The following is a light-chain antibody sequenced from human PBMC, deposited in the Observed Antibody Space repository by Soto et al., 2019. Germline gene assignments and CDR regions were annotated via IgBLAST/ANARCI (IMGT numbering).Light chain of an antibody. CDR3: QQYHNWPPQYT. J-gene: IGKJ2*01. CDR2: GAS. CDR1: QSVASN. Sequence: EIVMTQSPASLSVSPGDGATLSCRASQSVASNVAWYQQKPGQGPRLLIHGASTRAAGVPAGFSGSGSGTDFTLTIISLQSEDFAVYYCQQYHNWPPQYTFGQGTKLQIK. V-gene: IGKV3-15*01.